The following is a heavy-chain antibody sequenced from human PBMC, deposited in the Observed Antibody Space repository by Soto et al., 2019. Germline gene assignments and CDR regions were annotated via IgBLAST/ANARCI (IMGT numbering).Heavy chain of an antibody. Sequence: QVQLQESGPGLVKPAETLSLTGPVSGGAISRYYWRWLRQHPGKGLEWIGYIYYSGSTNYNTSLRSRVTISVDTSKNQFSLKLSSVTAADAAVYYCARVWVGSFDIWGQVTMVTVSA. CDR2: IYYSGST. J-gene: IGHJ3*02. CDR1: GGAISRYY. V-gene: IGHV4-59*01. CDR3: ARVWVGSFDI. D-gene: IGHD1-26*01.